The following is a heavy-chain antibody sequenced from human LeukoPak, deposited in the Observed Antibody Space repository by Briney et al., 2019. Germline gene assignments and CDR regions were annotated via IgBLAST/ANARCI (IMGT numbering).Heavy chain of an antibody. Sequence: GGSLRLSCAASGFTFSSYAMHWVRQAPGKGLEYVSAISSNGGSTYYANSVKGRFTISRDNSKNTLYLQMGSLRAGDMAVYYCARDVDYYDSSGYYGFGAYWGQGTLVTVSS. CDR2: ISSNGGST. V-gene: IGHV3-64*01. CDR3: ARDVDYYDSSGYYGFGAY. CDR1: GFTFSSYA. J-gene: IGHJ4*02. D-gene: IGHD3-22*01.